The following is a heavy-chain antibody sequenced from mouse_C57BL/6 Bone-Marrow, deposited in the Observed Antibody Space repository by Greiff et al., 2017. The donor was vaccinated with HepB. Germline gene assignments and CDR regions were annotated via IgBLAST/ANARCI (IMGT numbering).Heavy chain of an antibody. CDR1: GFTFSDYG. J-gene: IGHJ1*03. D-gene: IGHD1-1*01. CDR2: ISNLAYSI. V-gene: IGHV5-15*01. CDR3: ARQGAGTTVVADFDV. Sequence: DVKLVESGGGLVQPGGSLKLSCAASGFTFSDYGMAWVRQAPRKGPEWVAFISNLAYSIYYADTVTGRFTISRENAKNTLYLEMSSLRSEDTAMYYCARQGAGTTVVADFDVWGTGTTVTVAS.